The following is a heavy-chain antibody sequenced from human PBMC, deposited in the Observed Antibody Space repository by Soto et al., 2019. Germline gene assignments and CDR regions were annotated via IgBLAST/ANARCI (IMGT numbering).Heavy chain of an antibody. CDR3: ARELDGIDV. CDR2: ISGSGGST. CDR1: GFTFSSYA. V-gene: IGHV3-23*01. Sequence: PVGSLRLSCAASGFTFSSYAMSWVRQAPGKGLEWVPAISGSGGSTYYADSVKGRFTISRDNSKNTLYLQMNSLRVEDTAVYYCARELDGIDVWGQGTTVTVSS. J-gene: IGHJ6*02.